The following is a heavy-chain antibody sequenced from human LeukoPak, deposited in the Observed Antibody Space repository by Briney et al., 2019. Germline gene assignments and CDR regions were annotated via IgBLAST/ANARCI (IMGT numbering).Heavy chain of an antibody. J-gene: IGHJ3*01. CDR3: AKVDPPIAVGAPGDAFDL. CDR2: ISPYDDST. D-gene: IGHD6-19*01. CDR1: GYSFSTFG. V-gene: IGHV1-18*01. Sequence: DSAKVSCKASGYSFSTFGITWVRQAPGQGLEWMGWISPYDDSTAYGQKFKGRVTMTRDTSTNTAYMELRSLTSDDTALYYCAKVDPPIAVGAPGDAFDLWGQGTMVIVSS.